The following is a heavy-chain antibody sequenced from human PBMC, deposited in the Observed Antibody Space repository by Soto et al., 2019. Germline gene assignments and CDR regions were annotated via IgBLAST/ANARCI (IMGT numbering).Heavy chain of an antibody. D-gene: IGHD1-26*01. CDR3: ARQGRATTFPYYYYGMDV. V-gene: IGHV4-31*03. J-gene: IGHJ6*02. CDR1: GGSISSGGYY. CDR2: IYYSGST. Sequence: SETLSLTCTVSGGSISSGGYYWSWIRQHPGKGLEWIGYIYYSGSTYYNSSLKSRVTISVDTSKNQFSLKLSSVTAADTAVYYCARQGRATTFPYYYYGMDVWGQGTTVTVSS.